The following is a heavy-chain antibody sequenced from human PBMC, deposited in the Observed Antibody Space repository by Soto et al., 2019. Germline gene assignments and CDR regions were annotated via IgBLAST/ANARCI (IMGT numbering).Heavy chain of an antibody. CDR1: GGTFSSYA. CDR2: IIPIFGTA. Sequence: GASVKVSCKASGGTFSSYAISWVRQAPGQGLEWMGGIIPIFGTANYAQKFQGRVTITADESTSTAYMELSSLRSEDTAVYYCARASSGRIGLADAFDIWGQGTTVPV. J-gene: IGHJ3*02. V-gene: IGHV1-69*13. D-gene: IGHD6-19*01. CDR3: ARASSGRIGLADAFDI.